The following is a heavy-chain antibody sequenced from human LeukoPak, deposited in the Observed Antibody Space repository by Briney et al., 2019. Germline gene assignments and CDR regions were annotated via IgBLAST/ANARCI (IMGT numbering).Heavy chain of an antibody. CDR3: ARLGSGFDI. CDR1: GGSISSYY. J-gene: IGHJ3*02. D-gene: IGHD2-15*01. Sequence: SETLSLTCTVSGGSISSYYWSWIRQTPGKGLEWIGYMFHSGSTNYNPSLKSRVTISVDTPKSQFSLKLSSVTAADTAVYYCARLGSGFDIWGQGTMVTVSS. V-gene: IGHV4-59*08. CDR2: MFHSGST.